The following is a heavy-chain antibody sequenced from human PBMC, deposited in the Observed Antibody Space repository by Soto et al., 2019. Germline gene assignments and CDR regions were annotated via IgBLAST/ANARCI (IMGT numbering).Heavy chain of an antibody. D-gene: IGHD3-16*01. CDR1: GFTFSPYS. V-gene: IGHV3-48*02. CDR3: ARSVGPLDY. Sequence: PGASLRLSCAASGFTFSPYSMNWVRQAPGKGLEWIAYIPSSSSPIHYADSVQGRFTISRDNAGNSVHLQMNSLRDEDSAVYYCARSVGPLDYWGQGTLVTVSS. CDR2: IPSSSSPI. J-gene: IGHJ4*02.